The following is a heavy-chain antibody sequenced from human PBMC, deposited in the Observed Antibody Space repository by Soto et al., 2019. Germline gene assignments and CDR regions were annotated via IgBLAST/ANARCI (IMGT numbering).Heavy chain of an antibody. CDR1: GYTFNGYY. D-gene: IGHD3-16*02. Sequence: ASVKVSCKASGYTFNGYYMHCVRPAPGQGLEWMGWINPNSGGTNYAQKFQGWVTMTRDTSISTAYMELSRLRSDDTAVYYCARDSRGMITFGGVIVIPLFDLEYWGQGTLVTVSS. V-gene: IGHV1-2*04. CDR2: INPNSGGT. J-gene: IGHJ4*02. CDR3: ARDSRGMITFGGVIVIPLFDLEY.